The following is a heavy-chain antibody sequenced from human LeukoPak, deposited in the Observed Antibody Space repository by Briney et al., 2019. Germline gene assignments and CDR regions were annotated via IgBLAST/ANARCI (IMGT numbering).Heavy chain of an antibody. CDR2: IRSKAYGGTT. D-gene: IGHD3-3*01. V-gene: IGHV3-49*04. J-gene: IGHJ4*02. CDR3: TRGNYDFWSGYYTYYFDY. CDR1: GFTFSSYW. Sequence: GGSLTLSCAVSGFTFSSYWMTWVRQAPGKGLEWVGFIRSKAYGGTTEYAASVKGRFTISRDDSKSIAYLQMNSLKTEDTAVYYCTRGNYDFWSGYYTYYFDYWGQGTLVTVSS.